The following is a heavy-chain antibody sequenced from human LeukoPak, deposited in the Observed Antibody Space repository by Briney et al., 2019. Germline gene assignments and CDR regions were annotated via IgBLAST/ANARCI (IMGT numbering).Heavy chain of an antibody. J-gene: IGHJ6*02. CDR3: ARTMVETTYYYGMDV. V-gene: IGHV3-30-3*01. Sequence: GGSPRLSCAASGFTFSTYAMHWVRQAPGKGMEWVTLISFDGSNKFYADSVKGRFTISRDKSKNTLSLQMNSLRAEDTAVYYCARTMVETTYYYGMDVWGQGTTVTVSS. D-gene: IGHD3-10*01. CDR1: GFTFSTYA. CDR2: ISFDGSNK.